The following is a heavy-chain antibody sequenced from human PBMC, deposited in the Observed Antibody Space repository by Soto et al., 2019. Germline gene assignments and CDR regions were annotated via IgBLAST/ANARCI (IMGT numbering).Heavy chain of an antibody. Sequence: EVQLLESGGGLVQPGGSLRLSCAASGFTFSSYVMYWVRQAPGKGLEWVSSVTSSGGSTYYADSVRGRFSNSRDNSRNTLYLQVTSLRAEDTAVYYCAKRGTFGGVIAGSGVWGQGTLVTVSS. CDR3: AKRGTFGGVIAGSGV. CDR2: VTSSGGST. D-gene: IGHD3-16*02. J-gene: IGHJ4*02. CDR1: GFTFSSYV. V-gene: IGHV3-23*01.